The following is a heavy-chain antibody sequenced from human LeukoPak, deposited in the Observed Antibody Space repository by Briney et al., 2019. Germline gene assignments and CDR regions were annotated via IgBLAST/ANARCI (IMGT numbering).Heavy chain of an antibody. J-gene: IGHJ4*02. D-gene: IGHD2/OR15-2a*01. V-gene: IGHV4-59*08. CDR3: ARTTYDALSDY. CDR2: IYYSGST. CDR1: GGSISSYY. Sequence: PSETLSLTCTASGGSISSYYWSWIRQPPGKGLEWIGYIYYSGSTYYNPSLKSRVTISVDTSKNQFSLKLSSVTAADTAVYYCARTTYDALSDYWGQGTLVTVSS.